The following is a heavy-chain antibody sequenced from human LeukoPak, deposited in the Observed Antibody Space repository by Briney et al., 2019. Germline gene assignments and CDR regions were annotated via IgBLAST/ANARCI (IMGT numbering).Heavy chain of an antibody. Sequence: GGSLRLSCAVSGLTFSSYAMNWVRQASGRGLEWVSGITDSGRKTYYADSVKGRFSISRDNSKNTLYLQVNSLRAEDTAVYYCAKAYSSPPHYFDYWGQGTLVTVSS. CDR1: GLTFSSYA. CDR3: AKAYSSPPHYFDY. CDR2: ITDSGRKT. J-gene: IGHJ4*02. V-gene: IGHV3-23*01. D-gene: IGHD6-19*01.